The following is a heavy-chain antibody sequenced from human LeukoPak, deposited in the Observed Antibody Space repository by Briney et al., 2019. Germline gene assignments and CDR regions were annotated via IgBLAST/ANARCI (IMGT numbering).Heavy chain of an antibody. D-gene: IGHD1-7*01. V-gene: IGHV5-51*01. CDR2: IYPGDSDT. CDR1: GYSFTSYW. J-gene: IGHJ6*03. Sequence: KLGESLQISRKGSGYSFTSYWIGWVRQLPGKGLEWMGIIYPGDSDTRYSPSFQGQVTISADKSISTAYLQWSSLKASDTAMYYCARSRGTTYYYYYMDVWGKGTTVTVSS. CDR3: ARSRGTTYYYYYMDV.